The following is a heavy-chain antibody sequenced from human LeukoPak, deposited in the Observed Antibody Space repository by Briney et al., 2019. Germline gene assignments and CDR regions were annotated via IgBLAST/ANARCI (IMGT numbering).Heavy chain of an antibody. CDR1: GYTFTSYD. D-gene: IGHD6-13*01. CDR3: ARGRSSSWGYYYYYMDV. Sequence: GASVKVSCKASGYTFTSYDINWVRQATGQGPEWMGWMNPNSGNTGYAQKFQGRVTMTRNTSISTAYMELSSLRSEDTAVYYCARGRSSSWGYYYYYMDVWGKGTTVTVSS. V-gene: IGHV1-8*01. J-gene: IGHJ6*03. CDR2: MNPNSGNT.